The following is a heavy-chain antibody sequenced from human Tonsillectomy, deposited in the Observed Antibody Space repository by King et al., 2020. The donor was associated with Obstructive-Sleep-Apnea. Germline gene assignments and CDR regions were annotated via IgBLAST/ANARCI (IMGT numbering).Heavy chain of an antibody. CDR3: ARDPRCSSTSCPYYYYGMDV. D-gene: IGHD2-2*01. Sequence: VQLVESGGGLVQPGGSLRLSCAASGFTFSSYAMSWVRQAPGKGLEWVSVISGSGGSTYYADSVKGRFTISRDNSKNTLYLQMNSLRAEDTAVYYCARDPRCSSTSCPYYYYGMDVWGQGTTVTVSS. CDR2: ISGSGGST. J-gene: IGHJ6*02. V-gene: IGHV3-23*04. CDR1: GFTFSSYA.